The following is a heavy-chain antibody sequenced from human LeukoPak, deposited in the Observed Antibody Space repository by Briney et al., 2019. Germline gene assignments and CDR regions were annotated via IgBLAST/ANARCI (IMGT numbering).Heavy chain of an antibody. V-gene: IGHV4-39*01. J-gene: IGHJ6*02. CDR1: GGSISSSSYY. CDR3: ARQSDYYYYGMDV. CDR2: IYYSGST. Sequence: PSETLSLTCTVSGGSISSSSYYWGWIRQPPGKGLEWIGSIYYSGSTYYNPSLKSRVTISVDTSKNQFSLKLSSVTAADTAVYYCARQSDYYYYGMDVWGQGTTVTVSS.